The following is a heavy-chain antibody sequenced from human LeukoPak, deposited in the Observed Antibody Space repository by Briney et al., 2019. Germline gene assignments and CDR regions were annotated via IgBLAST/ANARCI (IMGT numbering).Heavy chain of an antibody. V-gene: IGHV3-23*01. CDR1: GFSFSTYR. J-gene: IGHJ3*02. Sequence: GSLGLTCAGSGFSFSTYRMSWVRQAPGKGLESVSGISGSGYSTYYAESVKGPFTITRDNSKHTLQLQTTSPRADDTAVYYCAKGSITGTTSPFDIWGQGTMVTVSS. D-gene: IGHD1-20*01. CDR2: ISGSGYST. CDR3: AKGSITGTTSPFDI.